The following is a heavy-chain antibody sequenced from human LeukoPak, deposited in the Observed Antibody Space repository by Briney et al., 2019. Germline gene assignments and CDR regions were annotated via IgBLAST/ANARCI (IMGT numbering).Heavy chain of an antibody. CDR1: GFTFISYA. Sequence: PGGSLRLSCAASGFTFISYAMGWVRQAPGKGLEWVSSVSGSGDGTYYADSVKGRFTISRDNSKKTLDLHMDSLRAEDTAVYYCAKERLGGNYGDYAVDYWGQGTMVTVSS. CDR3: AKERLGGNYGDYAVDY. V-gene: IGHV3-23*01. CDR2: VSGSGDGT. D-gene: IGHD4-17*01. J-gene: IGHJ4*02.